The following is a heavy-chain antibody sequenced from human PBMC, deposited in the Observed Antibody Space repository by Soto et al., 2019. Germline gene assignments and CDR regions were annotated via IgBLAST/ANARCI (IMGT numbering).Heavy chain of an antibody. J-gene: IGHJ6*02. CDR2: ISSSGSTI. CDR1: GFTFSSYE. D-gene: IGHD2-2*01. Sequence: EVQLVESGGGLVQPGGSLRLSCAASGFTFSSYEMNWVRQAPGKGLEWVSYISSSGSTIYYADSVKGRFTISRDNAKNSLYLQMNSLRAEDTAVYYCARTGVVIVVVPAAIPEVIYYYGMDVWGQGTTVTVSS. V-gene: IGHV3-48*03. CDR3: ARTGVVIVVVPAAIPEVIYYYGMDV.